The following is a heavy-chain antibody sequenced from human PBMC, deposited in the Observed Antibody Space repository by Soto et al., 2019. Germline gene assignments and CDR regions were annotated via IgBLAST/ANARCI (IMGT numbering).Heavy chain of an antibody. CDR3: AKGPEQLVHGVFDY. V-gene: IGHV3-23*01. J-gene: IGHJ4*02. Sequence: EVQLLESGGGLVQPGGSLRLSCAASGFTLNNYVMTWVRRAPRKGLEWVSGIGAGGGGTYYGDSVKGRFTISRDNSKNTLYLQMNNLRADDTAVYFCAKGPEQLVHGVFDYWGQGTLVTVSS. CDR1: GFTLNNYV. D-gene: IGHD6-6*01. CDR2: IGAGGGGT.